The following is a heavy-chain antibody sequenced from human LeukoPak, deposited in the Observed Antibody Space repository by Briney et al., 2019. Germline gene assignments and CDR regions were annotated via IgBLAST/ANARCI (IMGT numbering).Heavy chain of an antibody. Sequence: KPGESLKISCKVSVYSFTTYWIAWVRHMPGGGLEWMGNIYPGDSDTRYSPSFQGQVTISADKSISTAYLQWSRLKASDTAMYYCARPGGMSSGGYQGGFDYWGQGTLVTVSS. V-gene: IGHV5-51*03. CDR2: IYPGDSDT. CDR1: VYSFTTYW. J-gene: IGHJ4*02. CDR3: ARPGGMSSGGYQGGFDY. D-gene: IGHD6-19*01.